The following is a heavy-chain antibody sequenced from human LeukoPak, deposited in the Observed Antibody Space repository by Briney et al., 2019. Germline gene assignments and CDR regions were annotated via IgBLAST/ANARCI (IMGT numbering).Heavy chain of an antibody. CDR3: AKDRRWELPFDY. CDR2: IRYDGSNK. Sequence: GGSLRLSCAASGFTFSSYGMHWVRQAPGKGLEWVAFIRYDGSNKYYADSVKGRFTISRDNSKNTLYLQMNSLRAEDTAVYYCAKDRRWELPFDYWGQGTLVTVS. CDR1: GFTFSSYG. D-gene: IGHD1-26*01. J-gene: IGHJ4*02. V-gene: IGHV3-30*02.